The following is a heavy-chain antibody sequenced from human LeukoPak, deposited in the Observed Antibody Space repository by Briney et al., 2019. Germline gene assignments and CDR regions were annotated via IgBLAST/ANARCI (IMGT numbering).Heavy chain of an antibody. CDR2: IGTAGDT. CDR1: GFTFSSYD. J-gene: IGHJ5*02. CDR3: ARDRGNNWFDP. Sequence: GGSLRLSCAASGFTFSSYDMQWVRQATGKGLEWVSAIGTAGDTYYPGSVKGRFTISRENAKNSLYLQMNSLRAGDTAVYYCARDRGNNWFDPWGQGTLVTVSS. V-gene: IGHV3-13*01.